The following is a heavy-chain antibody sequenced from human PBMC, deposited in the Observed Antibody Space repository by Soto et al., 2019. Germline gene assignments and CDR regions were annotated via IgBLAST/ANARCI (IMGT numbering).Heavy chain of an antibody. V-gene: IGHV4-30-4*01. CDR2: TYYTGTT. CDR3: ARGYYYYGMDA. Sequence: KSSETLSVTCTVSGGYITIDDYYWIWIRQAPGKGLEWIGFTYYTGTTYGNPSLKSRVTMSVDPSRTHFSLRLSSVTAADTAVYYCARGYYYYGMDAWGQGTTVTVSS. J-gene: IGHJ6*02. CDR1: GGYITIDDYY.